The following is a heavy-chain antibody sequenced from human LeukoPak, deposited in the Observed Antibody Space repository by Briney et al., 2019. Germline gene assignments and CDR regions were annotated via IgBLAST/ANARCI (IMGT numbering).Heavy chain of an antibody. V-gene: IGHV1-24*01. D-gene: IGHD4-23*01. CDR3: ATAPYGGNSFDY. J-gene: IGHJ4*02. Sequence: ASVEVSCKVSGYTLTELSMHWVRQAPGKGLEWMGGFDPEDGETIYPQKFQGRVTMTEDTSTDTAYMELSSLRSEDTAVYYCATAPYGGNSFDYWGQGTLVTVSS. CDR1: GYTLTELS. CDR2: FDPEDGET.